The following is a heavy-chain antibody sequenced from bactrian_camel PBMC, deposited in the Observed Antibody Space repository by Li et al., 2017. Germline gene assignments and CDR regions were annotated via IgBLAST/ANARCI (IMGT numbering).Heavy chain of an antibody. J-gene: IGHJ4*01. CDR1: GFTDRSTC. CDR3: AIGSRYLNLRPSDYNY. Sequence: HVQLVESGGGSVQAGGSLRLSCVASGFTDRSTCMAWFRQTTGKEREEVAAINSIGITSYADSVKGRFTISKDNAKNTLYLQMNSLKPEDTAIYYCAIGSRYLNLRPSDYNYWGQGTQVTVSS. D-gene: IGHD2*01. CDR2: INSIGIT. V-gene: IGHV3S53*01.